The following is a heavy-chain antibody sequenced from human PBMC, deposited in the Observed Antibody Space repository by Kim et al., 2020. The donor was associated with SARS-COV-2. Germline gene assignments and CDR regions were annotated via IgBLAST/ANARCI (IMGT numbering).Heavy chain of an antibody. D-gene: IGHD3-10*01. J-gene: IGHJ6*02. V-gene: IGHV3-11*01. CDR3: ARESYYYGSGGMDV. Sequence: GKGRFTSTRGNAKNSLYLQMNTLRAEDTAVYYCARESYYYGSGGMDVWGQGTTVTVSS.